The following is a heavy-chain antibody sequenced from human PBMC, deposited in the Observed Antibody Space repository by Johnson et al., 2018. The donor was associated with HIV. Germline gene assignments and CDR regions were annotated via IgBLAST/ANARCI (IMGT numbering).Heavy chain of an antibody. CDR1: GFTFSSYG. D-gene: IGHD6-13*01. CDR3: AKDAAAAALRAFDN. Sequence: QVQLVESGGGVVQPGRSLRLSCAASGFTFSSYGMHWVRQAPGKGLESVAVIWYDGTNKHYADSVKGRFTISRDNSKNTLFLQMNSLRAEDTAVYYCAKDAAAAALRAFDNWGQGTMVTVSS. V-gene: IGHV3-33*06. J-gene: IGHJ3*02. CDR2: IWYDGTNK.